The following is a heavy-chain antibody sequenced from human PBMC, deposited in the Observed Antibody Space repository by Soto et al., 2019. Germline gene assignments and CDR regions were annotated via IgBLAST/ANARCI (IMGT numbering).Heavy chain of an antibody. CDR1: GYTFTGHY. J-gene: IGHJ4*02. D-gene: IGHD2-21*02. V-gene: IGHV1-2*02. CDR3: ARAREASLLRVPSSY. CDR2: IGPESGAT. Sequence: GASVKVSCKASGYTFTGHYIHWVRQAPEQGPEWMGEIGPESGATRYAQKFQGRVTMTMDMSITTVYLQMNSLRAEDTAIYYCARAREASLLRVPSSYWGQGTLVTVSS.